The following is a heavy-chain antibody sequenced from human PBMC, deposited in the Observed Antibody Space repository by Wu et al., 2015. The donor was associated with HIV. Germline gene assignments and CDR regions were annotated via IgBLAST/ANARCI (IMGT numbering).Heavy chain of an antibody. CDR3: ARAGYAYAVEATPYPDY. Sequence: QVQLVQSGAEVKKPGASVKVSCKAYGYTFTAYYIHWVRQVRQAPGQGLEWMGWINPNTGDIKYVQKFQDRVTMTRDTSISTAYMDLSRLTSDDTAIYYCARAGYAYAVEATPYPDYWGQGTLVTVSS. CDR2: INPNTGDI. V-gene: IGHV1-2*02. J-gene: IGHJ4*02. CDR1: GYTFTAYY. D-gene: IGHD3-16*01.